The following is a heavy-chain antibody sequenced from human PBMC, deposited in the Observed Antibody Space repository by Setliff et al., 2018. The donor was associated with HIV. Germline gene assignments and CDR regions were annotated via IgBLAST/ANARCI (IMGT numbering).Heavy chain of an antibody. J-gene: IGHJ4*02. D-gene: IGHD3-9*01. CDR3: AILTSAYTNTWYPGFDY. CDR2: ISSTSTYI. CDR1: GFTFSNYN. V-gene: IGHV3-21*01. Sequence: GGSLRLSCAASGFTFSNYNMNWVRQAPGKGLEWVSSISSTSTYIYYADSVKGRFSISRDDARNSLYLQMNSLRAEDSAVYYCAILTSAYTNTWYPGFDYWGQGTLVTVSS.